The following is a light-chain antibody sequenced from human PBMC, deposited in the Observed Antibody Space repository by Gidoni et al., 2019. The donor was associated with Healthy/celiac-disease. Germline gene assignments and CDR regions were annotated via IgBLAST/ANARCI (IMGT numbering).Light chain of an antibody. Sequence: IQLTQSSSSLSASVGDRVTITCRASQSISSYLNWYQQKPGNTPKLLIYAASSLQSGVPSRFSSSGSGTYFTLTISSLQPEDFASYYCQQSYSTPLTFGGGTKVEIK. J-gene: IGKJ4*01. V-gene: IGKV1-39*01. CDR2: AAS. CDR1: QSISSY. CDR3: QQSYSTPLT.